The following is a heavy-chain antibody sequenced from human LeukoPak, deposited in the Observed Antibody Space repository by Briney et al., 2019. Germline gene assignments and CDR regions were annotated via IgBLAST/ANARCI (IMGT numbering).Heavy chain of an antibody. Sequence: ASAKVSCKASGYTFTSYDINWVRQATGQGREWMGWMNPNSCNTGYAQKFQGRVTMTRNTSIRTAYTELSSLRSEDTAVYYCATNQQRWLQWNYWGQGTLVTVSS. J-gene: IGHJ4*02. CDR3: ATNQQRWLQWNY. D-gene: IGHD5-24*01. CDR2: MNPNSCNT. CDR1: GYTFTSYD. V-gene: IGHV1-8*01.